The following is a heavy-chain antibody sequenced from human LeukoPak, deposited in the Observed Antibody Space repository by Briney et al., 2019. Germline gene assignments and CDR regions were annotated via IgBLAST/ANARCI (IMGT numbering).Heavy chain of an antibody. Sequence: SGGLLRLSCAASGFTFSDYYMSWIRQAPGKGLEWVSYISSSGSTIYYADSVKGRFTISRDNAKNSLYLQMNSLRAEDTAVYYCARGAAALEAPDDAFDIWGQGTMVTVSS. D-gene: IGHD6-13*01. J-gene: IGHJ3*02. V-gene: IGHV3-11*01. CDR1: GFTFSDYY. CDR3: ARGAAALEAPDDAFDI. CDR2: ISSSGSTI.